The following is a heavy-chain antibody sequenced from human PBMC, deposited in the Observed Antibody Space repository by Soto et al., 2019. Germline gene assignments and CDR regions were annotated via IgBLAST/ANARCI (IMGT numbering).Heavy chain of an antibody. CDR3: GKDSTWGGYPYCFDP. CDR2: ISGSGGST. D-gene: IGHD3-3*01. J-gene: IGHJ5*02. Sequence: ESGGGLVQPGGSLRLSCAASGFTFSSYDMSWVRQAPGKGLAWDSAISGSGGSTYYADAVKGRFTSSRDNSKNTLYLQMNSLRAEDTAVYYGGKDSTWGGYPYCFDPWGQGTLVTVSS. V-gene: IGHV3-23*01. CDR1: GFTFSSYD.